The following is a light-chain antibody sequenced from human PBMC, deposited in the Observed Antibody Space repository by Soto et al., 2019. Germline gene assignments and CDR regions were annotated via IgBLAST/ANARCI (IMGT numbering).Light chain of an antibody. Sequence: DIQMPQSPSSLSASVGDRVTITCRASQNIRNYLAWYQQKPGKAPNLLIYAASNLQTGVPSRFSGSGSGTDFTLTISSLEPDDFATYFCQQSYSMHLTFGQGTRVDIK. CDR2: AAS. J-gene: IGKJ1*01. V-gene: IGKV1-39*01. CDR3: QQSYSMHLT. CDR1: QNIRNY.